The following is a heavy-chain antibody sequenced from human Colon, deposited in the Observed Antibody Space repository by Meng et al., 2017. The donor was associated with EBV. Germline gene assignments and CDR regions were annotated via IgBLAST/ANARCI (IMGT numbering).Heavy chain of an antibody. V-gene: IGHV4-39*01. Sequence: QLQRQESVPGLVKPSETLSLTCTVSGGFISSNGYYWDWVRQPPGKGLEWIGAIYHSGSTSYNPSLQSRVTMFVDTSKNQFSLMLTSVTATDTAVYYCARRRGGSGRDCWGQGTLVTVSS. CDR2: IYHSGST. CDR1: GGFISSNGYY. J-gene: IGHJ4*02. CDR3: ARRRGGSGRDC. D-gene: IGHD3-10*01.